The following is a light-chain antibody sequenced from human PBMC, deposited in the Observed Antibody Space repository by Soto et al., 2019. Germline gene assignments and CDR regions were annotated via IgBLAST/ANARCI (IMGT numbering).Light chain of an antibody. Sequence: EIVLTQSPGTLSLSPGERVTLSCRASQSIAGSLAWYQQTGRLPPRLLIYDASTRATGIPARFSGGGSGTDFTLTISSLEPADSAVYYCQQQRAFGPGTKVDIK. CDR1: QSIAGS. J-gene: IGKJ3*01. CDR3: QQQRA. CDR2: DAS. V-gene: IGKV3-11*01.